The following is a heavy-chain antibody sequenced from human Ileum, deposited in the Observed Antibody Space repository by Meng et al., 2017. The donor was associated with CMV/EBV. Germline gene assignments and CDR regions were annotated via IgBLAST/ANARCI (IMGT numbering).Heavy chain of an antibody. CDR2: IYYSGNT. Sequence: HGLLQDAGPGLVKPSGTLSITCSVSGGSITGHYWSWIRQPPGKGLEYIGYIYYSGNTDYSPSLRSRVTISVDTSNSEFSLNLSSVTPADTAVYYCAKLGSSSVNKRYYYIDVWGKGTTVTVSS. CDR1: GGSITGHY. CDR3: AKLGSSSVNKRYYYIDV. J-gene: IGHJ6*03. V-gene: IGHV4-59*11. D-gene: IGHD6-6*01.